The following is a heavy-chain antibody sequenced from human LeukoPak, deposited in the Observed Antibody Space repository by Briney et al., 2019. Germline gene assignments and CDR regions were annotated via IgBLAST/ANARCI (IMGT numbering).Heavy chain of an antibody. Sequence: GGSLRLSCAASGFNLASYMLNWVRQAPGKGLEWVSSISSTGSYIYYADSVKGRFTISRDNPGNVFYLQMDSLRAEDTAVYYCTRVAQSGPTGWFDPWGQGTLVTVSS. CDR2: ISSTGSYI. J-gene: IGHJ5*02. D-gene: IGHD1-1*01. CDR1: GFNLASYM. CDR3: TRVAQSGPTGWFDP. V-gene: IGHV3-21*01.